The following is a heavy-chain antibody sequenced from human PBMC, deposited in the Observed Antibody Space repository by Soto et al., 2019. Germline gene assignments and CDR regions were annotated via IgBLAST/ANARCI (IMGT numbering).Heavy chain of an antibody. CDR3: ARLISGTFEAFDI. CDR1: GYSVTNSNW. D-gene: IGHD1-26*01. Sequence: QVQLQESGPGLVKPSDTLSLTCAVSGYSVTNSNWWGWIRQPPGKGLEWIGYIYYSGSTSYIPSHESRVTMSSDTSTNQVSLNLKSVTAVDTALYYCARLISGTFEAFDIWGQGTMVTVSS. V-gene: IGHV4-28*01. CDR2: IYYSGST. J-gene: IGHJ3*02.